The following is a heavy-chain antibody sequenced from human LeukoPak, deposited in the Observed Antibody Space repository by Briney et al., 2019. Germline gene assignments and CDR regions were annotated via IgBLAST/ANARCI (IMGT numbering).Heavy chain of an antibody. V-gene: IGHV3-72*01. D-gene: IGHD2-21*02. CDR3: ASIRVTLGY. CDR2: IKNKANSYIT. J-gene: IGHJ4*02. CDR1: GFTFSDHF. Sequence: SGGPLRLSCAASGFTFSDHFMDWVRKAPGKGLEWVGRIKNKANSYITQYAASMEGRFTISRDDSKNSLYLQMSSLKTEDTVMYYCASIRVTLGYWGQGTVVTVSS.